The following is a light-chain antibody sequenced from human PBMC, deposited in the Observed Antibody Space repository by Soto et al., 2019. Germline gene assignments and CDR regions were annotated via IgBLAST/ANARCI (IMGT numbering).Light chain of an antibody. CDR3: HQYNNWPPWT. CDR1: RRISRN. V-gene: IGKV3-15*01. Sequence: EVVVTQSPATLSVSPGERATRSCRASRRISRNLAWYQQKPGQAPRLLIYGASTRATGIPARFSGSGSETEFTLTISNLQSEDFAVYYCHQYNNWPPWTFGQGTKVEIK. CDR2: GAS. J-gene: IGKJ1*01.